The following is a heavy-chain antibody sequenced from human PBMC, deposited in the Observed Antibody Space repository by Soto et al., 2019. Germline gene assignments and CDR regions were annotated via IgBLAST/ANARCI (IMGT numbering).Heavy chain of an antibody. V-gene: IGHV4-59*01. D-gene: IGHD6-13*01. CDR3: ARVAAAGNYYYYMDV. J-gene: IGHJ6*03. Sequence: SETLSLTCTVSGGSISSYYWSWIRQPPGKGLEWIGYIYYSGSTNYNPSLKSRVTISVDTSKNQFSLKLSSVTAADTAVYYCARVAAAGNYYYYMDVRGKGTTVTGS. CDR2: IYYSGST. CDR1: GGSISSYY.